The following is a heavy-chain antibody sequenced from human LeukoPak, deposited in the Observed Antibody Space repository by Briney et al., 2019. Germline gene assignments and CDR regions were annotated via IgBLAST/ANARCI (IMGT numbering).Heavy chain of an antibody. D-gene: IGHD3-22*01. Sequence: SETLSLTCTVSGDSISSGSYYWSWIRQHPGKGLEWIGYIYYSGSTYYNPSLKSRVTISVDTSKNQLSLKLSSVTAADTAVYYCAREPGFDSSGYLNWFDPWGQGTLVTVSS. CDR3: AREPGFDSSGYLNWFDP. CDR1: GDSISSGSYY. CDR2: IYYSGST. V-gene: IGHV4-31*03. J-gene: IGHJ5*02.